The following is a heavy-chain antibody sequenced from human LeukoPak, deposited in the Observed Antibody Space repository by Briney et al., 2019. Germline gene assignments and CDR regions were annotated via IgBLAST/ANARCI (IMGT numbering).Heavy chain of an antibody. V-gene: IGHV1-3*01. Sequence: MGWINAGNGNTKYSQKFQGRVTITRDTSASTAYMELSSLRSEDTAVYYCARGEWLLPHFDYWGQGTLVTVSS. CDR2: INAGNGNT. J-gene: IGHJ4*02. CDR3: ARGEWLLPHFDY. D-gene: IGHD3-22*01.